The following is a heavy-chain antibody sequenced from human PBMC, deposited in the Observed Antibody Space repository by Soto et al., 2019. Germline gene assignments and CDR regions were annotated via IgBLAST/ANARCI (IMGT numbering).Heavy chain of an antibody. Sequence: QVQLVESGGGVVQPGTSLRLSCAASGFTFSSYAMHWVRQAPGKGLEWVAGISYDGTNKYYVDSVKGRFTISRDNSKNPLYLQMNSLRAEDTAVYYCARDLGSYGDSRYYFHYWGRGTLVTVSS. D-gene: IGHD4-17*01. CDR1: GFTFSSYA. CDR3: ARDLGSYGDSRYYFHY. CDR2: ISYDGTNK. J-gene: IGHJ4*02. V-gene: IGHV3-30-3*01.